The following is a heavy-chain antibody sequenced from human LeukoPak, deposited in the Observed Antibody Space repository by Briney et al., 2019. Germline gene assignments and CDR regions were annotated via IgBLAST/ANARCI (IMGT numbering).Heavy chain of an antibody. Sequence: PSETLSLTCTVSGGSISSYYWSWIRQPPGKGLEWIGYIYYSGSTNYNPSLKSRVTISVYTSKNQFSLRLRSVTAADTAVYYCARGNCNYVWFDPWGQGTLVTVSS. J-gene: IGHJ5*02. CDR3: ARGNCNYVWFDP. D-gene: IGHD1-7*01. V-gene: IGHV4-59*01. CDR2: IYYSGST. CDR1: GGSISSYY.